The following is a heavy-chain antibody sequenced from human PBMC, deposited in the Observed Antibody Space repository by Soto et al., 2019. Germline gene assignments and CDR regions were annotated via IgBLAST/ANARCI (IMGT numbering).Heavy chain of an antibody. J-gene: IGHJ4*02. Sequence: GASVKVSCKASGYTFTSYAMHWVRQAPGQRLEWMGWINAGNGNTKYSQKFQGRVTITRDTSASTAYMELSSLRSEDTAVYYCARERYYYDSSGYPDFDSWGQGTLVTVSS. D-gene: IGHD3-22*01. CDR1: GYTFTSYA. V-gene: IGHV1-3*01. CDR2: INAGNGNT. CDR3: ARERYYYDSSGYPDFDS.